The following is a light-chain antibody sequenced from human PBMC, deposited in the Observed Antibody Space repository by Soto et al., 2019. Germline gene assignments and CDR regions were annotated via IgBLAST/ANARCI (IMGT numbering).Light chain of an antibody. CDR3: QQYGDSPLYT. CDR1: QSITSRY. J-gene: IGKJ2*01. CDR2: ATS. Sequence: EIVLTQSPGTLSLSPGERATFSCRASQSITSRYLAWYQQKPCQAPRLLISATSSRAPGIPDRFSGSGSGTDFTLTISRLEPEDFAVYYCQQYGDSPLYTFGQGTKVEIK. V-gene: IGKV3-20*01.